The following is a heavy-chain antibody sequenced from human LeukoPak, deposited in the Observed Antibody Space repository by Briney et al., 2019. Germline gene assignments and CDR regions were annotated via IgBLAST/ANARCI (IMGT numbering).Heavy chain of an antibody. Sequence: GASVKVSCKASGYTFTSYYMHWVRQAPGQGLEWMGIINPSGGSTSYAQKFQGRVTMTRDMSTSTVYMELSSLRSEDTAVYYCAREVLRSYYYYYYMDVWGKGTTVTVSS. J-gene: IGHJ6*03. V-gene: IGHV1-46*01. CDR1: GYTFTSYY. CDR3: AREVLRSYYYYYYMDV. D-gene: IGHD3-10*01. CDR2: INPSGGST.